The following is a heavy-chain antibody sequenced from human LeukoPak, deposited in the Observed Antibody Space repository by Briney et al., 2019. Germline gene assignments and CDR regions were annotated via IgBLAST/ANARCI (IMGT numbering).Heavy chain of an antibody. CDR2: IYSGGTT. V-gene: IGHV3-53*01. Sequence: GGSLRFSCAASGFSVSSIYMSWVRQAPGKGLEWVAVIYSGGTTYYADSVKGRFTISRDNAKNSLYLQMNSLRDEDTAVYYCARDGHFDSWGLGTLVTVSS. CDR3: ARDGHFDS. CDR1: GFSVSSIY. J-gene: IGHJ4*02.